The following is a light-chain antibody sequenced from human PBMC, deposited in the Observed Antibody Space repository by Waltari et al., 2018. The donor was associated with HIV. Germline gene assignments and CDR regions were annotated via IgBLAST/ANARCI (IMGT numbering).Light chain of an antibody. CDR2: GAS. J-gene: IGKJ1*01. V-gene: IGKV3-15*01. CDR1: QNVITK. CDR3: QQYNKWPRT. Sequence: EIVMTQSPATLSVSPGERVTLSCRASQNVITKLAWYQQKPGQAPRLFVYGASTRATGVPDRFSGGGSGTEFTLTINSLQSEDSALYYCQQYNKWPRTFGKGTRVEVK.